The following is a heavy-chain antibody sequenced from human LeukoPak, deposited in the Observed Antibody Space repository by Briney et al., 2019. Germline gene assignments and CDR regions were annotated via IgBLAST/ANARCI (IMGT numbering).Heavy chain of an antibody. CDR3: ATWALEYSSSWYSALY. D-gene: IGHD6-13*01. CDR2: INPNSGGT. Sequence: APVKVSCKASGYTFTGYYMHWVRQASGQGLEWMGWINPNSGGTNYAQKFQGRVTMTRDTSISTAYMELSRLRSDDTAVYYCATWALEYSSSWYSALYWGQGTLVTVSS. CDR1: GYTFTGYY. J-gene: IGHJ4*02. V-gene: IGHV1-2*02.